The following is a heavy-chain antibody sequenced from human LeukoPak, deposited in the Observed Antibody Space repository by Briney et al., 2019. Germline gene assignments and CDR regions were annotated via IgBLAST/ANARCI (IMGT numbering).Heavy chain of an antibody. J-gene: IGHJ4*02. CDR2: INPNSGGT. Sequence: ASVKVSCKASGGTFSSYAISWVRQAPGQGLEWMGWINPNSGGTNYAQKFQGRVTMTRDTSISTAYMELSRLRSDDTAVYYCARDGSSWRRFDYWGQGTLVTVSS. D-gene: IGHD6-13*01. V-gene: IGHV1-2*02. CDR3: ARDGSSWRRFDY. CDR1: GGTFSSYA.